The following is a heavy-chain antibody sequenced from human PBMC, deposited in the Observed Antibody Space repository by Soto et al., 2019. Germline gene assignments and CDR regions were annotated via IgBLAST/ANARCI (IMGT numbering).Heavy chain of an antibody. CDR2: IIPILGIA. V-gene: IGHV1-69*02. CDR1: GGTFSSYT. D-gene: IGHD6-13*01. CDR3: ARSELSSPINWFDP. J-gene: IGHJ5*02. Sequence: ASVKVSCKASGGTFSSYTISWVRQAPGQGLEWMGRIIPILGIANYAQKFQGRVTITADKSTSTAYMELSSLRSEDTAVYYCARSELSSPINWFDPWGQGTLVTVSS.